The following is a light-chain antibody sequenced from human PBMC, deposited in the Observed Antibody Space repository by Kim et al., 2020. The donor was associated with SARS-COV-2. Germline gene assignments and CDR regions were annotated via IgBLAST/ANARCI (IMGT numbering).Light chain of an antibody. V-gene: IGLV6-57*01. Sequence: NFMLTQPHSVSESPGKTVTISCTRSSGNIASSYVQWYQQRPGRSPTTLIYEDTQRTPGVPERFSGSVDSSSNSASLTISGLKTEDEADYFCQSYDDFNRVFGGGTKLTVL. CDR3: QSYDDFNRV. CDR1: SGNIASSY. J-gene: IGLJ3*02. CDR2: EDT.